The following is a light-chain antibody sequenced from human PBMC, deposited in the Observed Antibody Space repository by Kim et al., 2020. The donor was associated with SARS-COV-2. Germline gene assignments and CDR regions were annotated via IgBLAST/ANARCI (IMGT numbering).Light chain of an antibody. CDR1: SSDVGGYIF. CDR3: TSYTSTSTLV. CDR2: DVS. J-gene: IGLJ2*01. V-gene: IGLV2-14*03. Sequence: GQPRTTSCPGTSSDVGGYIFVSWYQQQPGKAPKLIIYDVSLRHSGVSDRFSGSKSGNRASLTIFGLQAEDEAGYYCTSYTSTSTLVFGGGTQLTVL.